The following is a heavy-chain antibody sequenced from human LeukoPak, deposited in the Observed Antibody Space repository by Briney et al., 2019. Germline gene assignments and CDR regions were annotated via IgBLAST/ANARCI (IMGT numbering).Heavy chain of an antibody. CDR2: IKSKIDGGTT. CDR1: GFTFSNAW. J-gene: IGHJ4*02. CDR3: TTEVIVVVTAIHDY. V-gene: IGHV3-15*07. D-gene: IGHD2-21*02. Sequence: SGGSLRLSCAASGFTFSNAWMNWVRQAPGKGLEWVGRIKSKIDGGTTDYAAPVKGRFTISRDDSKNTLYLQMNSLKTEDTAVYYCTTEVIVVVTAIHDYWGQGTLVTVSS.